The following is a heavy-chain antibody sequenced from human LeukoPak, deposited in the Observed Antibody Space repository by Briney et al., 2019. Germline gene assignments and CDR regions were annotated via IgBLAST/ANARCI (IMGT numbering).Heavy chain of an antibody. D-gene: IGHD2-21*02. J-gene: IGHJ4*02. CDR3: AKDSCGGDCYYFDY. V-gene: IGHV3-30*18. Sequence: GGSLRFSCAASGFTFSSYGMHWVRQAPGKGLEWVALISYDGSNKYYADSVKGRFTISRDNSKNTLYLQMNSLRAEDTAVYYCAKDSCGGDCYYFDYWGQGTLVTVSS. CDR1: GFTFSSYG. CDR2: ISYDGSNK.